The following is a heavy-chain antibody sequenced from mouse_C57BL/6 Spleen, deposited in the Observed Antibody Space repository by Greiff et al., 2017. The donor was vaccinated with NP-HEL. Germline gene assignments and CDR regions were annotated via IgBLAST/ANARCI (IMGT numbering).Heavy chain of an antibody. CDR2: IYPGDGDT. V-gene: IGHV1-82*01. Sequence: QVQLQQSGPELVKPGASVKISCKASGYAFSSSWMNWVKQRPGKGLEWIGRIYPGDGDTNYNGKFKGKATLTADKSSSTAYMQLSSLTSEDSAVYFCARDELKVLDYWGQGTTLTVSS. J-gene: IGHJ2*01. CDR3: ARDELKVLDY. CDR1: GYAFSSSW.